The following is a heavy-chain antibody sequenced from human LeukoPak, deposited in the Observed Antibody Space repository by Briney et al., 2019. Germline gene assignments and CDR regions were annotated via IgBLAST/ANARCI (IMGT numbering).Heavy chain of an antibody. CDR1: GYTFTTYG. CDR2: ISGYNGHT. CDR3: ARDYHRLVGDIGSDY. Sequence: ASVKVSCKSSGYTFTTYGISWVRQAPGQGLEWMGWISGYNGHTNYAQKLQGRVTMTTDTSTSTVYMELRRLRSDDTAVYYCARDYHRLVGDIGSDYWGQGTLVIVSS. D-gene: IGHD1-26*01. V-gene: IGHV1-18*01. J-gene: IGHJ4*02.